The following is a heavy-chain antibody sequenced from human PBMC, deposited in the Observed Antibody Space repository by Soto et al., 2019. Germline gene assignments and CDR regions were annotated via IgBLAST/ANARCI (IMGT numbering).Heavy chain of an antibody. CDR2: INAGNGNT. V-gene: IGHV1-3*01. CDR1: GYTFTSYA. CDR3: ARDFRYFDWLLSVRKERYDAFDI. J-gene: IGHJ3*02. Sequence: ASVKVSRKASGYTFTSYAMHWVRQAPGQRLEWMGWINAGNGNTKYSQKFQGRVTITRDTSASTAYMELSSLRSEDTAVYYCARDFRYFDWLLSVRKERYDAFDIWGQGTMVTVSS. D-gene: IGHD3-9*01.